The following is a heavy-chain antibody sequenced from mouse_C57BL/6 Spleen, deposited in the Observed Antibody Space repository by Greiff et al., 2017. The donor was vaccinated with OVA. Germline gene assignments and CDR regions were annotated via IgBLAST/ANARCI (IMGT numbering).Heavy chain of an antibody. V-gene: IGHV3-1*01. CDR3: ARVAYYCDY. Sequence: DVKLVESGPGMVKPSQSLSLTCTVTGYSITSGYDWHWIRHFPGNKLEWMGYISYSGSTNYNPSLKSRISITHDTSKNQFFLKMNSVTTEDTATYYCARVAYYCDYWGQGTTLTVSS. J-gene: IGHJ2*01. CDR1: GYSITSGYD. CDR2: ISYSGST.